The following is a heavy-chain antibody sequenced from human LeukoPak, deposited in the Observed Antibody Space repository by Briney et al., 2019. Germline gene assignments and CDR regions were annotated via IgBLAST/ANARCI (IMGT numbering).Heavy chain of an antibody. CDR3: AREPDRLLWFGELCGLDY. J-gene: IGHJ4*02. V-gene: IGHV3-30*04. Sequence: GGSLRLSCAASGFTFSSYAIHGVRQAPGKGLEGVAVISYDGSNKYYADSVKGRFTISRDNSKNTLYLQMNSLRAEDTAVYYCAREPDRLLWFGELCGLDYWGQGTLVTVSS. CDR2: ISYDGSNK. D-gene: IGHD3-10*01. CDR1: GFTFSSYA.